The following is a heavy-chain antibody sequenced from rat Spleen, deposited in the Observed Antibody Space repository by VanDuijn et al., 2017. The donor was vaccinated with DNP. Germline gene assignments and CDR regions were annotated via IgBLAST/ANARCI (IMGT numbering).Heavy chain of an antibody. V-gene: IGHV2-6*01. D-gene: IGHD1-12*02. CDR3: ARSDYSDGTFYYGYFDY. Sequence: QVQLKESGPGLVQPSQTLSLTCTVSGFSLTSYSVAWIRQPPGQGLEWIAAMSGGRITYYNSLLRTRLSLSRDSSKSQVFLKINSLQTEDTAMYFCARSDYSDGTFYYGYFDYWGQGVMVTVSS. CDR2: MSGGRIT. J-gene: IGHJ2*01. CDR1: GFSLTSYS.